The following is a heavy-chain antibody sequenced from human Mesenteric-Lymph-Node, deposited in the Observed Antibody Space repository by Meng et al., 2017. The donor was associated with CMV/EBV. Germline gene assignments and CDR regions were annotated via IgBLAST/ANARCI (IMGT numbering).Heavy chain of an antibody. J-gene: IGHJ6*02. D-gene: IGHD6-25*01. CDR1: GFTFSTYN. Sequence: GRSLRLSCAASGFTFSTYNMNWVRQAPGKGLEWVSSITSSNNYIYYADSVKGRFTISRDNAKNSLYLQMNSLRAEDTAVYYCARVPAYYYYGMDVWGQGTTVTVSS. CDR2: ITSSNNYI. V-gene: IGHV3-21*01. CDR3: ARVPAYYYYGMDV.